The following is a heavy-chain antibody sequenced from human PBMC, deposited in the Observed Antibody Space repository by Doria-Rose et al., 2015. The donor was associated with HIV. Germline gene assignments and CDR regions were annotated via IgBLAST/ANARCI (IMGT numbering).Heavy chain of an antibody. CDR2: IFSDDER. Sequence: QITLKESGSVLVKPTETLTLTCTVSGVSLSSPGMGASWIRQPPGKALEWLANIFSDDERSYKTSLKSRLTISRGTSKSQVVLTMTDMDPMDTATYYCARIKSSRWYHKYYFDFWGQGTLVIVSA. V-gene: IGHV2-26*01. CDR3: ARIKSSRWYHKYYFDF. J-gene: IGHJ4*02. CDR1: GVSLSSPGMG. D-gene: IGHD6-13*01.